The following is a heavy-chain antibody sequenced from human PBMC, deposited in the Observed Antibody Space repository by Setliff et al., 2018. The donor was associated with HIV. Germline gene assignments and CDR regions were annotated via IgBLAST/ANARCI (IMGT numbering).Heavy chain of an antibody. D-gene: IGHD1-7*01. Sequence: SETLSLTCTVSGGSISSGGYYWSWIRQHQGKGLEWIGYIHYSGSTYFNPSLKSRVTISLDTSKNQFSLKVSSMTAADTAVYYCARNSKNWNYPVEYYDYYMDVWGTGTTVTVSS. CDR1: GGSISSGGYY. CDR3: ARNSKNWNYPVEYYDYYMDV. J-gene: IGHJ6*03. CDR2: IHYSGST. V-gene: IGHV4-31*03.